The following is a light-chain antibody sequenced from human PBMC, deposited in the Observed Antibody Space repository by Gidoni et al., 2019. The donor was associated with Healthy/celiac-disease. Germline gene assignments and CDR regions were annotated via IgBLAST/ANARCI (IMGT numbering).Light chain of an antibody. CDR2: WAS. CDR1: QSVLYSSNNKNY. CDR3: QQYYSRYT. Sequence: DIVMTQSPDSLAVPLGERATINCKSSQSVLYSSNNKNYLAWYQQKPGQPPKLLIYWASTRESGVPDRFSGSGSGTDFTLTISSLQAEDVAVYYCQQYYSRYTFGQGTKLEIK. V-gene: IGKV4-1*01. J-gene: IGKJ2*01.